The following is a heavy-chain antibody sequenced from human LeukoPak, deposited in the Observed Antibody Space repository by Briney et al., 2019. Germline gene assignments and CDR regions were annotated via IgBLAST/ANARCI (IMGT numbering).Heavy chain of an antibody. CDR3: ARGLGGASYYMDV. CDR2: VDTSGST. V-gene: IGHV4-4*07. D-gene: IGHD3-16*01. CDR1: GGSISSFY. Sequence: SETLSLTCTVSGGSISSFYWSWVRQSAVKGLEWIGRVDTSGSTHYNPSLGGRVTMSLDTSKNQFSLNLRSVIVADTAVYYCARGLGGASYYMDVWGKGTTVTVSS. J-gene: IGHJ6*03.